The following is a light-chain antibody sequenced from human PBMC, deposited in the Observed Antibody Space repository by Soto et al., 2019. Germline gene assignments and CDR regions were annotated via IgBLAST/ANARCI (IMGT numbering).Light chain of an antibody. V-gene: IGLV2-14*01. CDR2: EVS. Sequence: QSALTQPASVSGSLGQSITISCTGTSSDVGAYNYVSWYQQQPGKAPKLMISEVSNRPSGVSNRFSGSKSGNTASLVISGLQAEDEADYYCCSFTIITTYVFGTGAKVTVL. CDR3: CSFTIITTYV. J-gene: IGLJ1*01. CDR1: SSDVGAYNY.